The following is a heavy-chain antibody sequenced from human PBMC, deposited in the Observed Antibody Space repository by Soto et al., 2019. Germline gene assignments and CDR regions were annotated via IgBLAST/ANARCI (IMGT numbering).Heavy chain of an antibody. D-gene: IGHD1-1*01. CDR2: ISSSGGST. V-gene: IGHV3-64D*06. J-gene: IGHJ4*02. CDR1: GFTFSDYA. Sequence: PGGSLRLSCSASGFTFSDYAMHWVRQAPGKGLECVSAISSSGGSTYYADSVKGRSTISRSNSKNTLYLQMSSLRAEDTAVYYCVKSTGTAPYYFDYWGQGALVTVSS. CDR3: VKSTGTAPYYFDY.